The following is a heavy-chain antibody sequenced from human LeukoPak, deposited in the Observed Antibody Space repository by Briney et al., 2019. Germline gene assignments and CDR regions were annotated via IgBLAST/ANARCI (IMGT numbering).Heavy chain of an antibody. CDR2: VYYSGST. CDR1: GGSITGGSYY. CDR3: ARGPVSDY. J-gene: IGHJ4*02. Sequence: PSETLSLTCTVSGGSITGGSYYWAWIRQSPGKGLEWIGSVYYSGSTHYSSSLKGRVTISVDTSQNQFSLKLSSVTAADTAVYYCARGPVSDYWGQGTLVTVSS. V-gene: IGHV4-39*07.